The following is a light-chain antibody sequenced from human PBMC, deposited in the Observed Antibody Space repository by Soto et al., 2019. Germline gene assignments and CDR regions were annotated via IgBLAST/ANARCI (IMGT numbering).Light chain of an antibody. CDR1: QSISSN. V-gene: IGKV1-39*01. CDR3: QQSNSLPPT. Sequence: DIQMTQSPSSLSASVGDRVTITCRASQSISSNLNWYQQKPGKAPKLLIYTAASLQSGVPSRFSGSGSGTDFTLTIAILQLEDFATYYCQQSNSLPPTFGQGTKVEI. J-gene: IGKJ1*01. CDR2: TAA.